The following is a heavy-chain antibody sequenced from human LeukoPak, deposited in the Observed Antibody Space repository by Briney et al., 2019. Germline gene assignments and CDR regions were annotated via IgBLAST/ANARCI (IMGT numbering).Heavy chain of an antibody. CDR1: GFTFSSYS. D-gene: IGHD3-22*01. Sequence: GGSLRLSCAASGFTFSSYSMNWVRQAPGKGLEWVSSISSSSSYIYYADSVNSRFTISRDNAKNSLYLQMNSLRAEDTAVYYCARDLGVKDYYDRSGYYPEAFQHWGQGTLVTVSS. V-gene: IGHV3-21*01. J-gene: IGHJ1*01. CDR3: ARDLGVKDYYDRSGYYPEAFQH. CDR2: ISSSSSYI.